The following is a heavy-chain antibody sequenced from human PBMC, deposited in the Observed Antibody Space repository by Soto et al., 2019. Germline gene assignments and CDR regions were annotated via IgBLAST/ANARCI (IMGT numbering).Heavy chain of an antibody. J-gene: IGHJ6*02. V-gene: IGHV1-69*13. CDR3: ASITMVRGVIITPAYYYGMDV. D-gene: IGHD3-10*01. CDR2: IIPIFGTA. CDR1: GGTFSSYA. Sequence: SVKVSCKASGGTFSSYAISWVRQAPGQGLEWMGGIIPIFGTANYAQKFQGRVTITADESTSTAYMELSSLRSEDTAVYYCASITMVRGVIITPAYYYGMDVWCQGTTVTVSS.